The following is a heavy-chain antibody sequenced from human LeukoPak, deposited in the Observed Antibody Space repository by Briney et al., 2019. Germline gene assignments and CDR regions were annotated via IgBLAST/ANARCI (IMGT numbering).Heavy chain of an antibody. CDR2: IIPIFGTA. D-gene: IGHD3-3*01. CDR1: GGTFSSYA. J-gene: IGHJ4*02. CDR3: ASLKSGDFWSGFHY. Sequence: SVKVSCKASGGTFSSYAISWVRQAPGRGLEWMGGIIPIFGTANYAQKFQGRVTITADESTSTAYMELSSLRSEYTAVYYCASLKSGDFWSGFHYWGQGTLVTVSS. V-gene: IGHV1-69*13.